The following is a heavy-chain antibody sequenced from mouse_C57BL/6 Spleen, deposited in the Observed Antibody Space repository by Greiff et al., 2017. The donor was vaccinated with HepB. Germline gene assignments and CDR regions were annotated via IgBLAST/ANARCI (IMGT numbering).Heavy chain of an antibody. V-gene: IGHV1-81*01. Sequence: VQRVESGAELARPGASVKLSCKASGYTFTSYGISWVKQRTGQGLEWIGEIYPRSGNTYYNEKFKGKATLTADKSSSTAYMELRSLTSEDSAVYFCARKYSNYDYYAMDYWGQGTAVTVSS. D-gene: IGHD2-5*01. CDR2: IYPRSGNT. J-gene: IGHJ4*01. CDR3: ARKYSNYDYYAMDY. CDR1: GYTFTSYG.